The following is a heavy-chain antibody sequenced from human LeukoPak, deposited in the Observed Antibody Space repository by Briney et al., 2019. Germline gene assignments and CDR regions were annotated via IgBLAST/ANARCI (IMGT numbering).Heavy chain of an antibody. CDR1: GGSISSSSYY. CDR3: ARQDSSSWIRRWFDP. J-gene: IGHJ5*02. D-gene: IGHD6-13*01. Sequence: AETLSLTSTVSGGSISSSSYYWGWIRQPPGKGLEWIGSIYYSGSTYYNPSLKSRVTISVDTSKNQFSLKMSSVTAEDTAVYYCARQDSSSWIRRWFDPWGQGTLVTVSS. V-gene: IGHV4-39*01. CDR2: IYYSGST.